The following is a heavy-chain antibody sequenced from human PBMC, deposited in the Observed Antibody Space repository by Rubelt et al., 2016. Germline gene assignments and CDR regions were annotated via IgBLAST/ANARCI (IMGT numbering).Heavy chain of an antibody. J-gene: IGHJ4*02. D-gene: IGHD3-22*01. CDR3: ARTYYYDSSGYSDPLYYFDY. V-gene: IGHV4-4*02. Sequence: PSLKSRVTISVDKSKNQFSLKLSSATAADTAVYYCARTYYYDSSGYSDPLYYFDYWGQGTLVTVSS.